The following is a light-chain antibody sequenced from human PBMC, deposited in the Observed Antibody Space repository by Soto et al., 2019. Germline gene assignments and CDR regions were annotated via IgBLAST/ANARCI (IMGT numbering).Light chain of an antibody. CDR2: AVS. V-gene: IGLV2-14*01. J-gene: IGLJ2*01. CDR3: SSYTSSSTEV. CDR1: SSDVGGYNF. Sequence: QSALTQPAFVSGSPGQSITISCTGTSSDVGGYNFVSWYQQHPGKAPKLMIYAVSNRPSGVSNRFSGSKSGNTASLTISGLQAEDEADYYCSSYTSSSTEVFGGGTKLTVL.